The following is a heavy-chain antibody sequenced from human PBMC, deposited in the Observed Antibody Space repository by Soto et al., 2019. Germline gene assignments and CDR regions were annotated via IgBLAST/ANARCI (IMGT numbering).Heavy chain of an antibody. CDR3: ARESGDWPLNWFDP. CDR2: ITSDGKSK. CDR1: GFNFSNHW. D-gene: IGHD2-21*02. V-gene: IGHV3-74*01. Sequence: GGSLRLSCSASGFNFSNHWMHWVRQRPAEGLVWVSRITSDGKSKAYAESVKGRFAISRDNAKNTLYLQMNGLTAEDTAVYYCARESGDWPLNWFDPWGQGTLVTVSS. J-gene: IGHJ5*02.